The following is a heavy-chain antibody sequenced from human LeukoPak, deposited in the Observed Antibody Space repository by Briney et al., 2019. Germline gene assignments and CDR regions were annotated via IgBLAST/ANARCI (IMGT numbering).Heavy chain of an antibody. Sequence: PSETLSLTCTVSGGSISSYYWSWIRQPPGKGLEWIGYIYYSGSTNYNPSLKSRVTISVDTSKNQFSLKLSSVTAADTAVYYCARISRPVDYNNWFDPWGQGTLVTVSS. D-gene: IGHD3-10*01. J-gene: IGHJ5*02. CDR2: IYYSGST. CDR1: GGSISSYY. V-gene: IGHV4-59*01. CDR3: ARISRPVDYNNWFDP.